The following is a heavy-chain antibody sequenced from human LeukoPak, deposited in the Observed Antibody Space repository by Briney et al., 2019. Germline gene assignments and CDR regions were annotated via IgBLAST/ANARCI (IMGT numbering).Heavy chain of an antibody. Sequence: SETLSLTCAVYGGSFSGYYWSWIRQPPGKGLGWIGEINHSGSTNYNPSLKSRVTISVDTSKNQFSLKLSSVTAADTAVYYCARGHLAYCGGDCYSSWQGNWFDPWGQGTLVTVSS. V-gene: IGHV4-34*01. J-gene: IGHJ5*02. D-gene: IGHD2-21*02. CDR1: GGSFSGYY. CDR2: INHSGST. CDR3: ARGHLAYCGGDCYSSWQGNWFDP.